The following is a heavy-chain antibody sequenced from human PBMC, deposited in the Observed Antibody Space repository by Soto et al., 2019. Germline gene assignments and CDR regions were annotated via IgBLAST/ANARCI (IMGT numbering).Heavy chain of an antibody. V-gene: IGHV4-59*01. J-gene: IGHJ5*02. Sequence: WESLTLSCTASGGIISSNYWTWVRQAPGKGLEWIGYVYNSGSTNYNPSLRSRVTISEDTSKSQFSLKVNSMTAADTAGYYCARYLREAVDSYTFDTWGQGILVTVSS. CDR1: GGIISSNY. CDR2: VYNSGST. D-gene: IGHD1-20*01. CDR3: ARYLREAVDSYTFDT.